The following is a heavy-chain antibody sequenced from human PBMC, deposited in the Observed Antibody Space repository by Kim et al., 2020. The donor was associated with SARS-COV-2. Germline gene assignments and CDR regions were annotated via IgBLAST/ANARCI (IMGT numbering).Heavy chain of an antibody. CDR3: AREREGIYHFDY. Sequence: YVQNFQDRVTRTRDLSTNTVYMELSSLTSDDTAVYYCAREREGIYHFDYWGQGTLVTVSS. D-gene: IGHD2-21*01. J-gene: IGHJ4*02. V-gene: IGHV1-46*01.